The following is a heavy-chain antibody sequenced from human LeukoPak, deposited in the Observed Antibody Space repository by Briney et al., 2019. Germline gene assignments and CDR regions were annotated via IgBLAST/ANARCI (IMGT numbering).Heavy chain of an antibody. V-gene: IGHV5-51*01. CDR3: ARLARPYSDYDCYFDY. CDR2: IYPGDSDT. CDR1: GYSFTRYW. Sequence: GESLKISCKGSGYSFTRYWIGWVRQMPGKGLEWMGIIYPGDSDTRYSPSLQGQVTISADKSISTAYLQWSSLKASDTAMYYCARLARPYSDYDCYFDYWGQGTLVTVSS. J-gene: IGHJ4*02. D-gene: IGHD5-12*01.